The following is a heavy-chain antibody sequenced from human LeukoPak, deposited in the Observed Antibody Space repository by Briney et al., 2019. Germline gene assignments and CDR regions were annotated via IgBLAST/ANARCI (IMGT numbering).Heavy chain of an antibody. D-gene: IGHD3-22*01. V-gene: IGHV7-4-1*02. CDR2: INTNTGNP. CDR1: GYTFTSHD. Sequence: GASVKISCKASGYTFTSHDMHWVRQAPGQGLEWMGWINTNTGNPTYAQGFTGRFVFSLDTSVSTAYLQISSLKAEDTAVYYCARERYYYDSSGYLQYNWFDPWGQGTLVTVSS. CDR3: ARERYYYDSSGYLQYNWFDP. J-gene: IGHJ5*02.